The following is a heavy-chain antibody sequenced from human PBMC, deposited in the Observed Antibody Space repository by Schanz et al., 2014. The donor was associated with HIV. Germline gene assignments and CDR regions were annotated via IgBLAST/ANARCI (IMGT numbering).Heavy chain of an antibody. V-gene: IGHV3-30*18. D-gene: IGHD3-22*01. CDR3: AKPEYDSSGNSQSHFDY. CDR1: GFTFSASA. J-gene: IGHJ4*02. Sequence: LQLVESGGGLVQPGGSLKLSCAASGFTFSASAIHWVRQAPGKGLEWVAVISYDGTKKHYADSVKGRFTISRDNSKNTLYLQMTTLRTEDTAVYYCAKPEYDSSGNSQSHFDYWGQGTLVTVSS. CDR2: ISYDGTKK.